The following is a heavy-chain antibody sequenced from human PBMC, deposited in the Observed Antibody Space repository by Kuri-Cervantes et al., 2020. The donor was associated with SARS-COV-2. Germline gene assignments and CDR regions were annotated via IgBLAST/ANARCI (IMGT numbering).Heavy chain of an antibody. V-gene: IGHV3-21*01. CDR1: GFTFSSYS. CDR2: ISSSSSYI. D-gene: IGHD7-27*01. CDR3: ARGELGISDY. Sequence: GESLKISCAASGFTFSSYSMNWARQAPGKGLEWVSSISSSSSYIYYADSVKGRFTISRDNAKNSLYLQMNSLRAEDTAVYYCARGELGISDYWGQGTLVTVSS. J-gene: IGHJ4*02.